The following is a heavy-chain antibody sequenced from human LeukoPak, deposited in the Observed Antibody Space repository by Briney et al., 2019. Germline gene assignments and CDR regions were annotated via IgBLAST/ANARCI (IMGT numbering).Heavy chain of an antibody. V-gene: IGHV4-30-4*01. J-gene: IGHJ4*02. CDR3: AGVLLWFGEANYFDY. CDR1: GGSINRGDYY. D-gene: IGHD3-10*01. Sequence: SQTLSLTCTVSGGSINRGDYYWSWIRQPPGKGLEWIGYIYYSGSTYYNPSLKSRVTISVDTSKNQFSLKLSSVTAADTAVYYCAGVLLWFGEANYFDYWGQGTLVTVSS. CDR2: IYYSGST.